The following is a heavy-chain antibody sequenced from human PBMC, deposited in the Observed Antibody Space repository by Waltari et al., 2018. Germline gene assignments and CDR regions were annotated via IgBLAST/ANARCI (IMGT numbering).Heavy chain of an antibody. Sequence: QVQLVQSGAEVKKPGSSVKVSCKASGGTFSSYAISWVRQAPGQGLEWMGGIIPIFGTANYAQKFQGRVTITADESTSTAYMELSSLRSEDTAVYYCARNPAHPYATGYDYYYGMDVWGQGTTVTVSS. D-gene: IGHD2-2*01. J-gene: IGHJ6*02. V-gene: IGHV1-69*01. CDR2: IIPIFGTA. CDR1: GGTFSSYA. CDR3: ARNPAHPYATGYDYYYGMDV.